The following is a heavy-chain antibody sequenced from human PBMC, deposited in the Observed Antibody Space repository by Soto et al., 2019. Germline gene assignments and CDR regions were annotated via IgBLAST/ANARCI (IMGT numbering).Heavy chain of an antibody. J-gene: IGHJ3*02. CDR1: GSTFSSYA. D-gene: IGHD2-21*02. Sequence: QVQLVQSGAEVKKPGSSVKVSCKASGSTFSSYAFSWVRQAPGQGLEWVGESIPIFGPTNYAQKFQGRVTITADESTRTASMELSSVRSEDTAVYYCAGRLRRHAFDIWGQGTMVTVSS. CDR3: AGRLRRHAFDI. V-gene: IGHV1-69*12. CDR2: SIPIFGPT.